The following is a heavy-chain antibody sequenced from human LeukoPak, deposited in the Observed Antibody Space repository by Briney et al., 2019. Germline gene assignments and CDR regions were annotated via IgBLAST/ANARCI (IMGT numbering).Heavy chain of an antibody. CDR3: VRDGRRGSFGDAFDM. CDR1: GGSITSGRYV. CDR2: IYNSDTT. D-gene: IGHD1-1*01. V-gene: IGHV4-61*02. J-gene: IGHJ3*02. Sequence: PSETLSLTCTVSGGSITSGRYVWGWIRQPGGKGLEWIERIYNSDTTSYTPAQKSRFTISIDTSKNQFSLKLTSVTAADTAVYYCVRDGRRGSFGDAFDMWGLGTMVIVSS.